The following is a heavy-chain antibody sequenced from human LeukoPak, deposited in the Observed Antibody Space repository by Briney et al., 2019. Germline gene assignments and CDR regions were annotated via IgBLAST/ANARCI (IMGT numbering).Heavy chain of an antibody. D-gene: IGHD3-22*01. CDR1: GYTVTGYY. V-gene: IGHV1-2*02. CDR3: ARGSNYYYDVTADYPRY. CDR2: INPNSGGTT. Sequence: ASVKVSCKASGYTVTGYYMHWVRQAPGQGLEWMGWINPNSGGTTTYAQKFQGRVTMTRDTSTSTVYMELNTLRSEDTAVYYCARGSNYYYDVTADYPRYWGQGTLVTVSS. J-gene: IGHJ4*02.